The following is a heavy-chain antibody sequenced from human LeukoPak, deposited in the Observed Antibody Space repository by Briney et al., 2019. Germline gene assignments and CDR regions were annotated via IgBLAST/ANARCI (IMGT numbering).Heavy chain of an antibody. V-gene: IGHV3-43*01. CDR3: ATGYSYGYGLGYYFEY. Sequence: GGSLRLSCAASGFTFDDYTMHWVRQAPGKGLEWVSLITWDGGTTYYADSVKGRSTISRDNSKNSLYMQMNSLRSEDTALYYCATGYSYGYGLGYYFEYWGQGSLVTVSS. J-gene: IGHJ4*02. CDR1: GFTFDDYT. CDR2: ITWDGGTT. D-gene: IGHD5-18*01.